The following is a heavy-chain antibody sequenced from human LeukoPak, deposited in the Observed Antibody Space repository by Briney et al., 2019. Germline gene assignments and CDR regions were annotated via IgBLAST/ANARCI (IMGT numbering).Heavy chain of an antibody. CDR3: VRLNYRYGMDV. CDR2: IVYSGTT. J-gene: IGHJ6*02. V-gene: IGHV4-39*07. CDR1: SGSITTSSHY. D-gene: IGHD5-24*01. Sequence: SETLSLTCNVSSGSITTSSHYWGWIRQSPGKKLEWIVSIVYSGTTFYNPSLKSRVIISIDTSKSQFSLRLSSVTAADTALYYCVRLNYRYGMDVWGQGTTVTVSS.